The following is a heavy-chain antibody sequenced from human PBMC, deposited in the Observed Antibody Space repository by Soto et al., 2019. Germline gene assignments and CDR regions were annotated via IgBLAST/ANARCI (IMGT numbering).Heavy chain of an antibody. Sequence: SETLSLTCTVSGGSISSYYWSWIRQPPGKGLEWIGYIYYSGSTNYNPSLKSRVTISVDTSKNQFSLKLSSVTAADTAVYYCARGGDYYDRDRLDFDYWGQGTLVTVSS. D-gene: IGHD3-22*01. CDR2: IYYSGST. CDR3: ARGGDYYDRDRLDFDY. V-gene: IGHV4-59*01. J-gene: IGHJ4*02. CDR1: GGSISSYY.